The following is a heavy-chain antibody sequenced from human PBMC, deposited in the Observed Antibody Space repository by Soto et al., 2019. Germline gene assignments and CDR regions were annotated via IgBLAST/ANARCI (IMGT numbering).Heavy chain of an antibody. CDR3: AKDVLRYFDWSLYGY. Sequence: GGSLRLSCAASGFTFSSYAMSWVRQAPGKGLEWVSAISGSGGSTYYADSVKGRFTISRDNSKNTLYLQMNSLRAEDTAVYYCAKDVLRYFDWSLYGYWGQGTLVTVSS. D-gene: IGHD3-9*01. J-gene: IGHJ4*02. CDR2: ISGSGGST. CDR1: GFTFSSYA. V-gene: IGHV3-23*01.